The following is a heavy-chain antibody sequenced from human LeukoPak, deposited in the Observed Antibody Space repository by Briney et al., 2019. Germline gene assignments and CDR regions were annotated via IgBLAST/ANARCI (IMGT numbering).Heavy chain of an antibody. D-gene: IGHD6-19*01. CDR1: GGSISSYY. CDR2: IYTSGST. Sequence: SETLSLTCTVSGGSISSYYWSWIRQPAGKGLEWIGRIYTSGSTNYNPSLKSRVTMSVDTSKNQFSLKLSSVSAADTAVYYCASFSSGWGTFDYWGQGTLVTVSS. CDR3: ASFSSGWGTFDY. J-gene: IGHJ4*02. V-gene: IGHV4-4*07.